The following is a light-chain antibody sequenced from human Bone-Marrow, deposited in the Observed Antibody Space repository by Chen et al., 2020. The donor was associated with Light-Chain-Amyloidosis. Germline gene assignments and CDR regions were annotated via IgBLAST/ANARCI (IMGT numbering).Light chain of an antibody. V-gene: IGLV1-40*01. J-gene: IGLJ3*02. CDR1: SANIGAAYD. CDR2: GNT. Sequence: QSVLTQPPSVSGAPWQRVTIPCPGSSANIGAAYDVPWYQHLPGTAPRLLIYGNTNRPSGVPDRFSASNSGTSASLAITGLQAEDEADYYCQSYDSSLSAWLFGGGTKLTVV. CDR3: QSYDSSLSAWL.